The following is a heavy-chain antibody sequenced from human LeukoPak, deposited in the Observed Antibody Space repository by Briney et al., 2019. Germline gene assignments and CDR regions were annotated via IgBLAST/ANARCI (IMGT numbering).Heavy chain of an antibody. D-gene: IGHD3-9*01. V-gene: IGHV4-39*01. CDR1: GDSIRSSSYY. Sequence: PTETLLLTCTVPGDSIRSSSYYSGWSRQPPGKGLERPGSIYYSRSTYYNPSLHHGATISVDTSKNQFSLKVSSVPAPDTAVYYVARQDDILTGDAVNFDYWGQGTLVTVSS. CDR2: IYYSRST. CDR3: ARQDDILTGDAVNFDY. J-gene: IGHJ4*02.